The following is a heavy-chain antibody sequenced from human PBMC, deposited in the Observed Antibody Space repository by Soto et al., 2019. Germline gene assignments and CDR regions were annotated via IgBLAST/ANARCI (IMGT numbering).Heavy chain of an antibody. Sequence: QVRLVQSGAEVKKPGSSVKVSCEASGGTFSSYAISWVRQAPGQGLEWMGGIITVSGTANYAQKFQGRGTITADFSTSTTYMELSSLRSDETALYYCASTNRYTGSYTFDYWGQGTLVTVSS. J-gene: IGHJ4*02. CDR3: ASTNRYTGSYTFDY. CDR1: GGTFSSYA. V-gene: IGHV1-69*01. CDR2: IITVSGTA. D-gene: IGHD1-26*01.